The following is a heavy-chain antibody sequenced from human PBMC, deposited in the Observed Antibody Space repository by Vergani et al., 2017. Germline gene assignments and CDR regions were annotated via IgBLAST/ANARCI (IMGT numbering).Heavy chain of an antibody. D-gene: IGHD5-12*01. V-gene: IGHV3-11*01. Sequence: QVQLVESGGGLVKPGGSLRLSCAASGFTFSDYYMSWIRQAPGKGLEWVSHISRSGKPIYYADFVKGRFTISRDKAKKSLCLQMNSLRAEDTAVYYWAQAFSGDDYDDYDYFYIDVWGKGTTVTVSS. CDR2: ISRSGKPI. CDR3: AQAFSGDDYDDYDYFYIDV. CDR1: GFTFSDYY. J-gene: IGHJ6*03.